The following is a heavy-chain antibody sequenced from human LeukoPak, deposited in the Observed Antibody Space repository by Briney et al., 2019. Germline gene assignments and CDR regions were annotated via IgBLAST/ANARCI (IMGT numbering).Heavy chain of an antibody. V-gene: IGHV4-30-4*01. Sequence: LRLSCAASGFTFSSYAMHWIRQPPGKGLEWIGYIYYSGSTYYNPSLKSRVTISVDTSKNQFSLKLSSVTAADTAVYYCARDSVYCSSTSCYYYGMDVWGQGTTVTVSS. CDR2: IYYSGST. CDR3: ARDSVYCSSTSCYYYGMDV. CDR1: GFTFSSYAMH. J-gene: IGHJ6*02. D-gene: IGHD2-2*01.